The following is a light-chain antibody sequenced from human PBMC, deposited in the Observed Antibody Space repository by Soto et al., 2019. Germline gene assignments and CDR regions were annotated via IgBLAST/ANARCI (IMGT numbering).Light chain of an antibody. CDR3: QRYGNSYT. Sequence: EIVLTQSPGTLSLSPGERATLSCRASQSVSSSFLAWYRQKPGQAPMLLIYGASTRAPGIPDRFSGSGSGTDFTLTISRLEREDFAVYYCQRYGNSYTFGQGTKLEIK. J-gene: IGKJ2*01. CDR1: QSVSSSF. CDR2: GAS. V-gene: IGKV3-20*01.